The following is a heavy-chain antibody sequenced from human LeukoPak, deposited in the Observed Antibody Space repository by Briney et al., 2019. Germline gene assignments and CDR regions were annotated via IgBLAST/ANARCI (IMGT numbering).Heavy chain of an antibody. CDR3: ARGDFWSGYYTAPPGFDP. CDR1: GGSISSYY. D-gene: IGHD3-3*01. J-gene: IGHJ5*02. V-gene: IGHV4-4*07. CDR2: IYTSGST. Sequence: SETLSLTCTVSGGSISSYYWSWIRQPAGKGLEWIGRIYTSGSTNYNPSLKSRVTMSVDTSKNQFSLKLSSVTAADTAVYYCARGDFWSGYYTAPPGFDPWGQGTLVTVSS.